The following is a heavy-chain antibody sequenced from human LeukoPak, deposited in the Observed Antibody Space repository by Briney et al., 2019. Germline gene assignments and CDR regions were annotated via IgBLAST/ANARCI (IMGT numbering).Heavy chain of an antibody. V-gene: IGHV4-34*01. J-gene: IGHJ3*02. D-gene: IGHD4-17*01. CDR1: GGSFSGYY. CDR3: ARGPLPATVTGLDSAAFDI. Sequence: NPSETLSLACAMYGGSFSGYYWSWIRQPPGKGLEWIGEINHSGSTNYNPSLKSRVTISVDTSKNQFSLKLSSVTAADTAVYYCARGPLPATVTGLDSAAFDIWGQGTMVTVSS. CDR2: INHSGST.